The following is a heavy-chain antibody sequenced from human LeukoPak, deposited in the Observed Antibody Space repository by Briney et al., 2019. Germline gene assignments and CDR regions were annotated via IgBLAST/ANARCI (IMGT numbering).Heavy chain of an antibody. V-gene: IGHV1-18*01. J-gene: IGHJ4*02. CDR2: ISAYNGNT. D-gene: IGHD3-22*01. Sequence: ASVKVSCKASGYTSTSYGISWVRQAPGQGLEWMGWISAYNGNTNYAQKLQGRVTMTTDTSTSTAYMELRSLRSDDTAVYYCARVRGYYDSSGYYYAGWGQGTLVTVSS. CDR3: ARVRGYYDSSGYYYAG. CDR1: GYTSTSYG.